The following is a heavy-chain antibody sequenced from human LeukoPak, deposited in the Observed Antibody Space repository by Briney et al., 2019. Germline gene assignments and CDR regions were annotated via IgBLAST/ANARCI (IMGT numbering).Heavy chain of an antibody. CDR1: GFTFSSYA. V-gene: IGHV3-23*01. CDR3: AKEPGAYCYDTLDD. CDR2: IRGSCGST. J-gene: IGHJ4*02. Sequence: QTGGSLRLSCAASGFTFSSYAMSWGPPAPGEGLGWVSAIRGSCGSTYYADSVKGRFTISRDNSKNTLYLQMNSLRAEDTAVYYCAKEPGAYCYDTLDDWGQGTLVTVSS. D-gene: IGHD3-22*01.